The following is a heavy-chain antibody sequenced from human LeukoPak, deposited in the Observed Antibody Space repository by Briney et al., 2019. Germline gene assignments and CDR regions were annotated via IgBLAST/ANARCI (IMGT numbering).Heavy chain of an antibody. CDR2: IWYDGSNK. CDR3: AKDSDSNAFDL. V-gene: IGHV3-33*06. D-gene: IGHD4-11*01. J-gene: IGHJ5*02. CDR1: GFTFSSYG. Sequence: GGSLRLSCAASGFTFSSYGMHWVRQAPGKGLEWVAVIWYDGSNKYYADSVKGRFTISRDNSKNTLYLQMNSLRAEDTAVYYCAKDSDSNAFDLWGQGTLVTVSS.